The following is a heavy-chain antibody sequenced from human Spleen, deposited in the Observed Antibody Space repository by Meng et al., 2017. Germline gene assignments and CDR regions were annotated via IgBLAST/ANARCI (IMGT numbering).Heavy chain of an antibody. Sequence: GESLKISCAASGFTFNLYSVNWVRQAPGKGLKWVSSITSSSANIYYADSAKGRFTISRDNAKNSLFLQMNSLTAEDTAVYYCARTVAGHLLGNFDSWGQGTLVTVSS. J-gene: IGHJ4*02. CDR2: ITSSSANI. V-gene: IGHV3-21*01. CDR1: GFTFNLYS. D-gene: IGHD6-19*01. CDR3: ARTVAGHLLGNFDS.